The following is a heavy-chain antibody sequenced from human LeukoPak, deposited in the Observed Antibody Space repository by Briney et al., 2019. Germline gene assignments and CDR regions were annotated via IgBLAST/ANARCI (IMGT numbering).Heavy chain of an antibody. CDR3: ARVFDSGSQAYFYYMDV. Sequence: SETLSLTCTVSGGSISSYYWSWIRQPPGKGLEWIGYIYYSGSTNYNPSLKSRVTMSVDTSKNQFSLKVSSVTAADTAVYYCARVFDSGSQAYFYYMDVWGKGTTVTVSS. CDR1: GGSISSYY. V-gene: IGHV4-59*01. D-gene: IGHD3-10*01. J-gene: IGHJ6*03. CDR2: IYYSGST.